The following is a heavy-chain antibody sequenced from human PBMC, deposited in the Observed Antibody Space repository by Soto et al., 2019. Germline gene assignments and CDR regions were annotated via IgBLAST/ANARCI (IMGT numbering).Heavy chain of an antibody. Sequence: PGGSLRLSCAASGFTFSSYGMHWVRQAPGKGLEWVAVIWYDGSNKYYADSVKGRFTISRDNSKNTLYLQMNSLRAEDTAVYYCARGLGYDFWSGGYFDYWGQGTLVTVSS. CDR1: GFTFSSYG. V-gene: IGHV3-33*01. J-gene: IGHJ4*02. CDR2: IWYDGSNK. D-gene: IGHD3-3*01. CDR3: ARGLGYDFWSGGYFDY.